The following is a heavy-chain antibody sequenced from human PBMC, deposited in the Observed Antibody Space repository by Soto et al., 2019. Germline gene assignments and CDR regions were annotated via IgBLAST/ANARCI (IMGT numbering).Heavy chain of an antibody. CDR1: GYTFTGYY. V-gene: IGHV1-2*02. CDR2: INPNSGGT. Sequence: GASVKVSCKASGYTFTGYYMHWVRQAPGQGLEWMGWINPNSGGTNYAQKFQGRVTITADESTSTAYMELSSLRSEDTAVYYRARGIVVVVAATGGHYYYGMDVWGQGTTVTVSS. J-gene: IGHJ6*02. CDR3: ARGIVVVVAATGGHYYYGMDV. D-gene: IGHD2-15*01.